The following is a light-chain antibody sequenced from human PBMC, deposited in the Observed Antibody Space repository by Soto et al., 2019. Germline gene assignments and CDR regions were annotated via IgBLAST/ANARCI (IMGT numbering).Light chain of an antibody. V-gene: IGKV3-15*01. CDR2: GAS. J-gene: IGKJ3*01. Sequence: EIVMTQSPATLSVSPGERATLSCRASQSVSSNLAWYQQKPGQAPRLLIYGASTRATGIPARFSGSGSGTEFTLTISSLQSKDFAFYYCQQYNNWPFTFGPGTKVDIK. CDR3: QQYNNWPFT. CDR1: QSVSSN.